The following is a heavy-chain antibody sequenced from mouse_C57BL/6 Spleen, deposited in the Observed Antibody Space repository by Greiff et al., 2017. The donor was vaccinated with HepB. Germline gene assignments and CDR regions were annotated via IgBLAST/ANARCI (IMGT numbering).Heavy chain of an antibody. CDR2: ISNGGGST. CDR3: ARRGRDGAMDY. CDR1: GFTFSDYY. V-gene: IGHV5-12*01. Sequence: EVMLVESGGGLVQPGGSLKLSCAASGFTFSDYYMYWVRQTPEKRLEWVAYISNGGGSTYYPDTVKGRFTISRDNAKNTLYLQMSRLKSEDTAMYYCARRGRDGAMDYWGQGTSVTVSS. J-gene: IGHJ4*01. D-gene: IGHD3-3*01.